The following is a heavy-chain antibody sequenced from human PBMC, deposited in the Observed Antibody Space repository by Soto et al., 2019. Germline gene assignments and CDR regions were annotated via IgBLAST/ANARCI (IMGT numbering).Heavy chain of an antibody. V-gene: IGHV3-23*01. CDR2: ISGSGGST. J-gene: IGHJ4*02. CDR3: ARRGSGSYYDY. Sequence: VQLLESGGGLVQPGGSLRLSCAASGFTFSSYAMRWVRQAPVKGLEWVSAISGSGGSTYYADSVTGRFTISRDNSKNPPYLQMNSLRVEDTAVYYFARRGSGSYYDYWGQGTLVTVSS. D-gene: IGHD2-15*01. CDR1: GFTFSSYA.